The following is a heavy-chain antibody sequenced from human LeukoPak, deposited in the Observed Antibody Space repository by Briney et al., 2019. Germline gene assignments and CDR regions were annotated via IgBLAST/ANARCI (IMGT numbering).Heavy chain of an antibody. V-gene: IGHV3-7*01. CDR1: GFTFSYHW. J-gene: IGHJ4*02. D-gene: IGHD5-18*01. CDR3: AKGSYSKGDY. Sequence: GGSLTLSGAASGFTFSYHWMTWVRQAPGKGLEWVANIKNDGTVKNYVDSVKGRFTISRDNAKNSLYLQMNSLRAEDTGVYYCAKGSYSKGDYWGQGVLVTVSS. CDR2: IKNDGTVK.